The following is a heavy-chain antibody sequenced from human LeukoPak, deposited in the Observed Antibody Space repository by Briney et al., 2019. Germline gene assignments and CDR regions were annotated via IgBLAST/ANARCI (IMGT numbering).Heavy chain of an antibody. D-gene: IGHD4-17*01. CDR2: ICADGNT. CDR1: GFLVNTNY. V-gene: IGHV3-53*01. J-gene: IGHJ4*02. CDR3: ARDSYGDANFDS. Sequence: PGGSLRLSCAASGFLVNTNYMTWVRQAPGRGLEWVSFICADGNTYYSDSVKGRFTISRDISKNAVYLQMNSLRAEDTAVYYCARDSYGDANFDSWGQGTLVTVSS.